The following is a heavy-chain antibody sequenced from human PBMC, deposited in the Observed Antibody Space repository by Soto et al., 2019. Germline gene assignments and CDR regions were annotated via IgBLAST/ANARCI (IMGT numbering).Heavy chain of an antibody. CDR1: GGSISSYY. CDR3: ARVGLVGANYYYYYYMDV. D-gene: IGHD1-26*01. V-gene: IGHV4-59*01. Sequence: SETLSLTCTVSGGSISSYYWSWIRQPPGKGLEWIGYIYYSGSTNYNPSLKSRVTISVDTSKNQFSLKLSSVTAADTAVYYCARVGLVGANYYYYYYMDVWGKGTTVTVSS. J-gene: IGHJ6*03. CDR2: IYYSGST.